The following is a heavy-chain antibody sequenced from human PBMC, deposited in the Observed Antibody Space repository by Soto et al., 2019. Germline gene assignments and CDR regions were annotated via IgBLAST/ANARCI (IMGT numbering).Heavy chain of an antibody. D-gene: IGHD2-15*01. CDR2: IYYSGST. J-gene: IGHJ4*02. CDR1: DGSISSCCYY. Sequence: PSETPSLTCTVPDGSISSCCYYRSWIRQHPGKGLEWIGYIYYSGSTYYNPSLKSRVTISVDTSKNQFSLKLSSVTAADTAVYYCARDQQYCSGGSCYRNFDYWGQGTLVTVSS. V-gene: IGHV4-31*03. CDR3: ARDQQYCSGGSCYRNFDY.